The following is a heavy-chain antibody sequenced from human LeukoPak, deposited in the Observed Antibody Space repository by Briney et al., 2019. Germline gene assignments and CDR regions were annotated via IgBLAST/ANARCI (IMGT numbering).Heavy chain of an antibody. CDR2: IYYSGSP. V-gene: IGHV4-61*01. J-gene: IGHJ6*02. Sequence: KSSETLSLTCTVSGASVSSGSYYWSWIRQPPGKGLERIGYIYYSGSPNYNPSLKSRVTISVDTSKNQFSLKLSSVTAADTAVYYCAREDSGITMVRGVKYYYYYGMDVWGQGTTVTVSS. D-gene: IGHD3-10*01. CDR1: GASVSSGSYY. CDR3: AREDSGITMVRGVKYYYYYGMDV.